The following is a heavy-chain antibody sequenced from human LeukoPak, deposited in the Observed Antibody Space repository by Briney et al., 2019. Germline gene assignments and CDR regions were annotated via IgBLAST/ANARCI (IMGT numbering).Heavy chain of an antibody. V-gene: IGHV3-23*01. CDR2: LSGSGDDT. CDR3: AVQRGGDGYNTFDY. CDR1: GFIFSSYA. D-gene: IGHD5-24*01. J-gene: IGHJ4*02. Sequence: GGSLRLSCAASGFIFSSYAMSWVRQAPGKGLEWVSGLSGSGDDTDYADSVKGRFTISRDNSKNTVYLQMNSLRAEDTAVYYCAVQRGGDGYNTFDYWGQGTLVTVSS.